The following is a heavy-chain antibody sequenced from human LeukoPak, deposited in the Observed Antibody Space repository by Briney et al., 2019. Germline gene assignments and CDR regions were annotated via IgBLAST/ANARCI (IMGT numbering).Heavy chain of an antibody. CDR2: ISGRGGST. Sequence: GGSLRLSCAASGFTFSTSWMHWVRQAPGKGLEWVSAISGRGGSTYYADSVKGRFTISRDNSQNTLYLQMNSLRAEDTAVYYCTRDDYGETFDYWGQGTLVTVSS. J-gene: IGHJ4*02. CDR3: TRDDYGETFDY. V-gene: IGHV3-23*01. D-gene: IGHD4-17*01. CDR1: GFTFSTSW.